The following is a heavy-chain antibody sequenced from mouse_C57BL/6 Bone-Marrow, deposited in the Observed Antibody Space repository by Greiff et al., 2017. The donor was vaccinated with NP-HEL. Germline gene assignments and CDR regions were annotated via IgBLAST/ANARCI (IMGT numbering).Heavy chain of an antibody. CDR2: IYPCDGDT. CDR1: GYAFSSSW. V-gene: IGHV1-82*01. CDR3: ARSITTVVEDWYFDV. Sequence: VQLQESGPELVKPGASVKISCKASGYAFSSSWMNWVKQRPGKGLEWIGRIYPCDGDTNYTGTFQGKATLTADKSSSTAYMQLSNLTSEDSAVYFCARSITTVVEDWYFDVWGTGTTVTVSS. J-gene: IGHJ1*03. D-gene: IGHD1-1*01.